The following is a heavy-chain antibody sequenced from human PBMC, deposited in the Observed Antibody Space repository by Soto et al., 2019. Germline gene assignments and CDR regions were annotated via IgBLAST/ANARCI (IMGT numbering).Heavy chain of an antibody. D-gene: IGHD3-9*01. V-gene: IGHV4-59*08. J-gene: IGHJ4*02. CDR2: IYYSGST. CDR1: GGSISSYY. Sequence: PSETLSLTCTVSGGSISSYYWSWIRQPPGKGLEWIGYIYYSGSTDYDPSLKSRVTISVDTSKNQFSLKLSSVTAADTAVYYCARDDILTGSDYWGQGTLVTVS. CDR3: ARDDILTGSDY.